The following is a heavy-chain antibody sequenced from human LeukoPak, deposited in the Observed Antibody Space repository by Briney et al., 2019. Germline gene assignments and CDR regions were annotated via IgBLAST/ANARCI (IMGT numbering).Heavy chain of an antibody. V-gene: IGHV3-66*01. J-gene: IGHJ4*02. CDR1: GFTVSSNY. CDR3: AGWYYYDSSGTYGDY. Sequence: GGSLRLSCAASGFTVSSNYMSWVRQAPGKGLEWVSVIYSGGSTYYADSVKGRFTISRDNSKNTLYLQMNSLRAEDTAVYYCAGWYYYDSSGTYGDYWGQGTLVTVSS. D-gene: IGHD3-22*01. CDR2: IYSGGST.